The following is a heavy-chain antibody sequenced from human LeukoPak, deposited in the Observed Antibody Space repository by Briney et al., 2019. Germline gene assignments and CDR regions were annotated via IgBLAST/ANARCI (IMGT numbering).Heavy chain of an antibody. V-gene: IGHV3-30*02. CDR2: IRYDGSNK. CDR3: AKGSSSWHLDDAFDI. CDR1: GFTFSSYG. D-gene: IGHD6-13*01. Sequence: PGGSLRLSCAASGFTFSSYGMHWVRQAPGKGLEWVAFIRYDGSNKYYADSVKGRFTISRDNSKNTLYLQMNSLRAEDTAVYYCAKGSSSWHLDDAFDIWGQGTMVTVSS. J-gene: IGHJ3*02.